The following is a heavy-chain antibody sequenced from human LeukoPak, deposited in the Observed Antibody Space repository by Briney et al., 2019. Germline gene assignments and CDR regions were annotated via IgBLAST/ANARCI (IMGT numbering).Heavy chain of an antibody. CDR3: ARGPCSSANCYWSLDH. CDR1: GGSISSGGYY. Sequence: SETLSLTCTVSGGSISSGGYYWSWIRQPPGKGLEWIGYIYHSGSTYYNPSLKSRVTISVDRSKNQFSLKLSSVTAADTAVYYCARGPCSSANCYWSLDHWGQGTLVTVSS. V-gene: IGHV4-30-2*01. D-gene: IGHD2-2*01. J-gene: IGHJ5*02. CDR2: IYHSGST.